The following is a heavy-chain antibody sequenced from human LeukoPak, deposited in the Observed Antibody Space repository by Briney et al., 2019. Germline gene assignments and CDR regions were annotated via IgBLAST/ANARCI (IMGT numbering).Heavy chain of an antibody. Sequence: SETLSLTCTVSGGSISSYYWSWIRQPAGKGLEWIGRIYTSGSTNCNPSLKSRVTMSVDTSKNQFSLKLSSVTAADTAVYYCARFPAAMGNDAFDIWGQGTMVTVSS. CDR2: IYTSGST. V-gene: IGHV4-4*07. CDR1: GGSISSYY. D-gene: IGHD2-2*01. J-gene: IGHJ3*02. CDR3: ARFPAAMGNDAFDI.